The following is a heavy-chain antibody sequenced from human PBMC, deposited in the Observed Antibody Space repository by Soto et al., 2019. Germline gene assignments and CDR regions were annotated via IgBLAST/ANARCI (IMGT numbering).Heavy chain of an antibody. CDR2: ISGSGGST. V-gene: IGHV3-23*01. CDR1: GFTFSSYA. J-gene: IGHJ5*02. Sequence: GGSLRLSCAASGFTFSSYAMSWVRQAPGKGLEWVSAISGSGGSTYYADSVKGRFTISRDNSKNTLYLQMNSLRAEDTAVYYCAKSPDFYGSGSYYNHWGQGTLVTVSS. CDR3: AKSPDFYGSGSYYNH. D-gene: IGHD3-10*01.